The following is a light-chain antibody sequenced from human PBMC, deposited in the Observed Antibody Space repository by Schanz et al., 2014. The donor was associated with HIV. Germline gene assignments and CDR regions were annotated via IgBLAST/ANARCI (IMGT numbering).Light chain of an antibody. V-gene: IGLV1-51*01. CDR3: AVWDNALSSVM. Sequence: QSVLTQPPSVSAAPGQKVTISCSGSNSNIGNNFVSWYRHLPGTAPKLLIFDNYQRPSEIPDRFSGSKSGASATLAITGLQTGDEAHYYCAVWDNALSSVMFGGGTKLTVL. J-gene: IGLJ3*02. CDR1: NSNIGNNF. CDR2: DNY.